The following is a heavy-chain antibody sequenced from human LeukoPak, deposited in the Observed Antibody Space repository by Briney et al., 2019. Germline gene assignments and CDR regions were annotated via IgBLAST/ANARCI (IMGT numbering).Heavy chain of an antibody. CDR1: GGTFSSYA. V-gene: IGHV1-69*04. D-gene: IGHD3-22*01. CDR2: IIPILGIA. CDR3: ARDRGYDSSGYSPTGPLFDY. J-gene: IGHJ4*02. Sequence: SVKVSCKASGGTFSSYAISWVRQAPGQGLEWMARIIPILGIANYAQKFQGRVTITADKSTSTAYMELSSLRSEDTAVYYCARDRGYDSSGYSPTGPLFDYWGQGTLVTVSS.